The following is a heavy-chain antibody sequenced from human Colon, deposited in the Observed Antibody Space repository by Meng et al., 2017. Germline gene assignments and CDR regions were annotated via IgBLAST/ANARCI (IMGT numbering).Heavy chain of an antibody. D-gene: IGHD1-14*01. Sequence: ITLEESGPAVVKPTQTLTPTCSFSGVSGSTSGAGVVWMRRPPRNTLEWRAVIYWNDEKHYVPGLKSRLTITKDTSKNQVVLKMTNMEPADTGTYYCVQRHDSSTGVIYWGQGILVTVSS. CDR1: GVSGSTSGAG. V-gene: IGHV2-5*01. CDR3: VQRHDSSTGVIY. CDR2: IYWNDEK. J-gene: IGHJ4*02.